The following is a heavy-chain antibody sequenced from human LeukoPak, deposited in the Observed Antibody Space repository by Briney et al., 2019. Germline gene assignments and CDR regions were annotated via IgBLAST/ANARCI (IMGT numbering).Heavy chain of an antibody. D-gene: IGHD3-22*01. CDR1: GFTFSSYG. CDR2: ISYDGSNK. V-gene: IGHV3-30*18. CDR3: AKDGSRYYDSSGYYRGDNWFDP. Sequence: GSLRLSCAASGFTFSSYGMHWVRQAPGKGLEWVAVISYDGSNKYYADSVKGRFTISRDNSKNTLYLQMNSLRAEDTAVYYCAKDGSRYYDSSGYYRGDNWFDPWGQGTLVTVSS. J-gene: IGHJ5*02.